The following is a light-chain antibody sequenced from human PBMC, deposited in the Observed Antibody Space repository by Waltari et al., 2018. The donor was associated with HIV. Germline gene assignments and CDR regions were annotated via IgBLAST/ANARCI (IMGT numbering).Light chain of an antibody. J-gene: IGKJ4*01. V-gene: IGKV3-15*01. Sequence: EIVMTQSPATLSVSQGERATLSCRASQNVISTLAWYQQKPGQAPRLLIYGASTRGTGFPARFSCSGWGTGFTLTISSLQSEDFAVYSCQQYNNWPLTFGGGTTVEIK. CDR2: GAS. CDR3: QQYNNWPLT. CDR1: QNVIST.